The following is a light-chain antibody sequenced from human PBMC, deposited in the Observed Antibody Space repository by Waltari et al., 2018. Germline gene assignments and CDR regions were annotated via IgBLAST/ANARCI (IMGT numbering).Light chain of an antibody. CDR2: DVT. CDR3: SSYARSNSYL. Sequence: AALTQPRSVSGSPGQSVFISCTGTSRDGGNYNYVSWYQQHPGKAPKLMIFDVTKRPSGVPDRFSGSQSGHTASLTISGLQAEDEADYYCSSYARSNSYLFGTGTAVTIL. J-gene: IGLJ1*01. V-gene: IGLV2-11*01. CDR1: SRDGGNYNY.